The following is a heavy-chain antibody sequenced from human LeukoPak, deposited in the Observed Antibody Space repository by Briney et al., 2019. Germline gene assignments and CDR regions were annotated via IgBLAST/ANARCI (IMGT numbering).Heavy chain of an antibody. J-gene: IGHJ5*02. D-gene: IGHD2-15*01. V-gene: IGHV4-59*08. CDR1: GGSISSYY. CDR3: ARHIGYCSGGSCYLGWFDP. Sequence: SETLSLTCTVSGGSISSYYWSWIRQPPGKGLEWIGYIYYSGSTNYNPSLKSRVTISVDTSKNQFSLKLSSVTAADTAVYYCARHIGYCSGGSCYLGWFDPWGQGTLVTVSS. CDR2: IYYSGST.